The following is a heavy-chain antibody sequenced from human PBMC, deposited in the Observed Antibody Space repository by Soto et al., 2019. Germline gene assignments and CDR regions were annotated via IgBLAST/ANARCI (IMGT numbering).Heavy chain of an antibody. CDR1: GGSISSGGYY. J-gene: IGHJ4*02. CDR2: IYYSGST. Sequence: PSETLSLTCTVSGGSISSGGYYWSWIRQHPGKGLEWIGYIYYSGSTYYNPSLKSRVTISVDTSKNQFSLKLSSVTAADTAVYYCAREQQPGLNFDYWGQGTLVTVYS. D-gene: IGHD6-13*01. CDR3: AREQQPGLNFDY. V-gene: IGHV4-31*03.